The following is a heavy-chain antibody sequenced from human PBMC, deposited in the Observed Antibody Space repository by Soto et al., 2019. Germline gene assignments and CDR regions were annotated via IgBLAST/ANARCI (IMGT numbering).Heavy chain of an antibody. CDR3: VRDQYSGYDFAL. Sequence: SEALSLTCSVSVGSINSAAYYWSWVRQRPGRGLEWIGYIFHTGSRYYTASLKTRLTISVDTSKNQLSLQLTSVTAADTAVYYCVRDQYSGYDFALWGQGNLVTVSS. J-gene: IGHJ5*02. D-gene: IGHD5-12*01. CDR2: IFHTGSR. V-gene: IGHV4-30-4*08. CDR1: VGSINSAAYY.